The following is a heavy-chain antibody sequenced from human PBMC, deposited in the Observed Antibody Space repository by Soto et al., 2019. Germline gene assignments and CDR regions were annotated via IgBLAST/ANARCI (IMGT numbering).Heavy chain of an antibody. CDR2: IYYSGST. Sequence: QVQLQESGPGLVKPSETLSLTCTVSGGSISSYYWSWIRQPPGKGLEWIGYIYYSGSTNNNPSLKSRVTISVETSKNKFSLKLSSVTAADTAVYYCARDRILYSGYDRRYYYYYGMDVWGQGTTVTVSS. CDR1: GGSISSYY. CDR3: ARDRILYSGYDRRYYYYYGMDV. V-gene: IGHV4-59*01. D-gene: IGHD5-12*01. J-gene: IGHJ6*02.